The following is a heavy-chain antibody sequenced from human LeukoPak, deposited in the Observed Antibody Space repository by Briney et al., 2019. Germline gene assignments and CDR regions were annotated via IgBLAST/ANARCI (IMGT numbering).Heavy chain of an antibody. Sequence: SVKVSCKASGGTFSSYAISWVRQAPGQGLEWMGRIIPILGIANYAQKFQGRVTITADKSTSTAYMELSSLRSEDKAVYYCARGLGHYYYYYMDVWGKGTTVTVSS. CDR1: GGTFSSYA. D-gene: IGHD7-27*01. J-gene: IGHJ6*03. V-gene: IGHV1-69*04. CDR3: ARGLGHYYYYYMDV. CDR2: IIPILGIA.